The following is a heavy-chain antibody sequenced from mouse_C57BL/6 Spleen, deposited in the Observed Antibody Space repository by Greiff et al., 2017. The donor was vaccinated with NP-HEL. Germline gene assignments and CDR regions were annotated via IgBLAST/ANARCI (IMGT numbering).Heavy chain of an antibody. V-gene: IGHV1-80*01. CDR3: ARLDWYFDV. J-gene: IGHJ1*03. CDR1: GYAFSSYW. CDR2: IYPGDGDT. Sequence: QVHVKQSGAELVKPGASVKISCKASGYAFSSYWMNGVKQRPGKGLEWIGQIYPGDGDTNYNGKFKGKATLTADKSSSTAYMQLSSLTSEDSAVYFCARLDWYFDVWGTGTTVTVSS.